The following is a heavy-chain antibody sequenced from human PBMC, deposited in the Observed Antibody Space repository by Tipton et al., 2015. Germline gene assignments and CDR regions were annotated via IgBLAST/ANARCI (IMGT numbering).Heavy chain of an antibody. CDR1: GDSISSGGYY. Sequence: TLSLTCTVSGDSISSGGYYWSWSRQHPGKGLEWLGYSYYSGSTYYNPSLKSRLTISVDMSKNQFSLKLSSVTAADTAVYYCARVSFDYFDYWGQGILVTVSS. CDR3: ARVSFDYFDY. J-gene: IGHJ4*02. CDR2: SYYSGST. V-gene: IGHV4-31*03.